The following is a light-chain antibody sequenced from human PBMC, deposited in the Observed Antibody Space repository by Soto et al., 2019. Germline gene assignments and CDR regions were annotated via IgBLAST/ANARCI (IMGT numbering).Light chain of an antibody. Sequence: DIVMTQSPLSLPVTPGEPASISCRSSQSLLHSNGYNYLDWYLQKPGQSPQLLIYLGSNRASGVPARFSVSGSGTDFTLKISRVEAEDVGVYSCMQALPTRQTFGQVTKVDIK. V-gene: IGKV2-28*01. J-gene: IGKJ1*01. CDR2: LGS. CDR3: MQALPTRQT. CDR1: QSLLHSNGYNY.